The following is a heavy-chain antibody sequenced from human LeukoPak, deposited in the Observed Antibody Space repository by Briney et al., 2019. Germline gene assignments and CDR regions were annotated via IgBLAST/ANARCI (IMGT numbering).Heavy chain of an antibody. J-gene: IGHJ6*02. D-gene: IGHD6-19*01. Sequence: GGSLRLSCAASGFTFGNYWMSCVRQAPGKGLEWVANIKEDGSRKYYVDSVKGRFTISRDNAKNSLFLQMNSLRAEDTAVFYCARDLDSGWTYGMDVWGQGTTVTVSS. CDR2: IKEDGSRK. CDR1: GFTFGNYW. CDR3: ARDLDSGWTYGMDV. V-gene: IGHV3-7*05.